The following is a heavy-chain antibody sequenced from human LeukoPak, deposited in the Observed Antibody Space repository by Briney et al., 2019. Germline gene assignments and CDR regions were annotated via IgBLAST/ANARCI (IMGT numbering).Heavy chain of an antibody. CDR1: GGSISSSNW. V-gene: IGHV4-4*02. CDR2: IYHSGST. D-gene: IGHD6-13*01. J-gene: IGHJ4*02. Sequence: TSETLSLTCAVSGGSISSSNWWSWVRQPPGKGLEWIGEIYHSGSTNYNPSLKSRVTISVDKSKNQFSLKLSSVTAADTAVYYCARQVSAAGIEFDYWGQGTLVTVSS. CDR3: ARQVSAAGIEFDY.